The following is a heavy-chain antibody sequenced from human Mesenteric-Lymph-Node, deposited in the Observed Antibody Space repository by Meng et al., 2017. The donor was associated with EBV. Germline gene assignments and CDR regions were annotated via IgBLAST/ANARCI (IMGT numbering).Heavy chain of an antibody. D-gene: IGHD4-17*01. CDR1: GGSFSDYY. CDR2: INHSGNT. J-gene: IGHJ4*02. Sequence: QVQLQQWGAGLLRPSETLSLTCAVSGGSFSDYYWSWIRQNPGKGLEWIGDINHSGNTNYNPSLKSRVTISVDTSKNQFSLKLSSVTAADTAVYYCARGVYYGDYAFGYWGQGTLVTVSS. V-gene: IGHV4-34*01. CDR3: ARGVYYGDYAFGY.